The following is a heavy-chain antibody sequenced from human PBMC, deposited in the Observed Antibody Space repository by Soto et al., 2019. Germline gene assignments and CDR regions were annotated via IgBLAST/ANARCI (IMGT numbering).Heavy chain of an antibody. J-gene: IGHJ4*02. CDR1: GGSFSGYY. CDR2: INHSGST. V-gene: IGHV4-34*01. D-gene: IGHD6-19*01. Sequence: PSETLSLTCAVYGGSFSGYYWSWIRQPPGKGLEWIGEINHSGSTNYNPSLKSRVTISVDTSKNQFSLKLSSVTAADTAVYYCARAEGYSSGWYPDYWGQGTLLTVSS. CDR3: ARAEGYSSGWYPDY.